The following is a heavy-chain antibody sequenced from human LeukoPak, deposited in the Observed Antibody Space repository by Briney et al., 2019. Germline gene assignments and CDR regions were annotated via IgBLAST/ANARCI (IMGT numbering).Heavy chain of an antibody. Sequence: PSETLSLTCTVSGYSISSGYYWGWIRQPPGKGLEWIGSIYHSGSTYYNPSPKSRVTISVDTSKNQFSLKLSSVTAADTAVYYCARDSGSYPMTDAFDIWGQGTMVTVSS. J-gene: IGHJ3*02. D-gene: IGHD1-26*01. CDR2: IYHSGST. V-gene: IGHV4-38-2*02. CDR3: ARDSGSYPMTDAFDI. CDR1: GYSISSGYY.